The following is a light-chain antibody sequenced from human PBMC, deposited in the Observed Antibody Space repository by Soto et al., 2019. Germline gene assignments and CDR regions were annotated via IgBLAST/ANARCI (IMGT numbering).Light chain of an antibody. CDR3: QHYNNWPPWT. Sequence: EIIMTQSPATLSVSPGERATLSCRASRSVSNRLAWYQQKPGQAPRLLIYDTSTRATGIPARFSGSGSGTEFTLTISSLQSEDFAIYYCQHYNNWPPWTFGQGTRVEIK. CDR2: DTS. J-gene: IGKJ1*01. V-gene: IGKV3-15*01. CDR1: RSVSNR.